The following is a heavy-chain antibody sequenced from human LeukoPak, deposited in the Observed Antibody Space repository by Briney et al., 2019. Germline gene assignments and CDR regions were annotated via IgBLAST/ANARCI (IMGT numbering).Heavy chain of an antibody. CDR1: GYTFTSYY. CDR2: INPSGGST. J-gene: IGHJ6*02. Sequence: ASVKVSCKASGYTFTSYYMHWVRQAPGQGLEWMGIINPSGGSTSYAQKFRGRVTMTRDTSTSTVYMELSSLRSEDTAVYYCAREEPPSSYYYYGMDVWGQGTTVTVSS. D-gene: IGHD6-6*01. V-gene: IGHV1-46*01. CDR3: AREEPPSSYYYYGMDV.